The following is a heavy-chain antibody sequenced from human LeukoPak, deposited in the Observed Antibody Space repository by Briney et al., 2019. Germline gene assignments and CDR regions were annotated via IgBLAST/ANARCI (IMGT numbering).Heavy chain of an antibody. CDR3: ARGVGYCSSTSCSDFDY. CDR1: GYTFTSYD. J-gene: IGHJ4*02. D-gene: IGHD2-2*01. V-gene: IGHV1-8*01. CDR2: MNPNSGNT. Sequence: GASVKVSCKASGYTFTSYDINWVRQATGQGLEWMGWMNPNSGNTGYAQKFQGRVTMTRNTSISTAYMELSSLRPEDTAVYYCARGVGYCSSTSCSDFDYWGQGTLVTVSS.